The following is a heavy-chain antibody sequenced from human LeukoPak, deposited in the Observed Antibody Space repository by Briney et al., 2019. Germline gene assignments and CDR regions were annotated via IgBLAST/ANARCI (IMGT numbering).Heavy chain of an antibody. Sequence: GESLKISCKGSGYSFTSYWIGWVRQMPGKGLEWMGIIYPGDSDTRYSPSFQGQVTISADKSISTAYLQWSSLKASDTAMYYCARQDPPSRRGPHWYFDLWGRGTLVTVSS. CDR2: IYPGDSDT. CDR1: GYSFTSYW. D-gene: IGHD3-10*01. V-gene: IGHV5-51*01. CDR3: ARQDPPSRRGPHWYFDL. J-gene: IGHJ2*01.